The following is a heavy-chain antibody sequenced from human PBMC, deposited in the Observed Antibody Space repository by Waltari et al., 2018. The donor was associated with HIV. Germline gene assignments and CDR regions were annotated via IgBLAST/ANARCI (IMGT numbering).Heavy chain of an antibody. V-gene: IGHV3-23*01. CDR1: GFPFSSYA. CDR2: SGGCDDI. Sequence: EVQLLESGGGLVQPGGSLRLSCAASGFPFSSYAMHWVRQAPEKGLGCVSGSGGCDDIYYAESVKGRFTISRDNSKNTVYLQMKSLRVEDTAIYYCARDRLHSNGLWDPAEHWGQGTLVTVSS. J-gene: IGHJ4*02. CDR3: ARDRLHSNGLWDPAEH. D-gene: IGHD2-8*01.